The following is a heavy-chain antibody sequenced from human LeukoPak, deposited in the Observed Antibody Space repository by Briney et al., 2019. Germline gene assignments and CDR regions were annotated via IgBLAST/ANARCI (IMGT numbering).Heavy chain of an antibody. CDR1: GGSFSGYY. CDR2: INHSGST. V-gene: IGHV4-34*03. Sequence: SETLSLTCAVYGGSFSGYYWSWIRQPPGKGLEWIGEINHSGSTNYNPSLKSRVTISVDTSKNQFSLKLSSVTAADTAVYYCXXXKTHPMYYYDSSDDAFDIWGQGTMVTVSS. J-gene: IGHJ3*02. D-gene: IGHD3-22*01. CDR3: XXXKTHPMYYYDSSDDAFDI.